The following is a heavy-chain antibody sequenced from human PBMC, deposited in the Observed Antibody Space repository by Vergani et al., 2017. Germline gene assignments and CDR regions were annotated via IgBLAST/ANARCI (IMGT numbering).Heavy chain of an antibody. V-gene: IGHV4-31*03. CDR2: IYYSGST. CDR3: ARLPKTTYYYDSSGYYSDAFDI. CDR1: GGSISSGGYY. Sequence: QVQLQESGPGLVKPSQTLSLTCTVSGGSISSGGYYWSWIRQHPGQGLEWIGYIYYSGSTYYNPSLKSRVTISVDTSKNQFSLKLSSVTAADTAVYYCARLPKTTYYYDSSGYYSDAFDIWGQGTMVTVSS. D-gene: IGHD3-22*01. J-gene: IGHJ3*02.